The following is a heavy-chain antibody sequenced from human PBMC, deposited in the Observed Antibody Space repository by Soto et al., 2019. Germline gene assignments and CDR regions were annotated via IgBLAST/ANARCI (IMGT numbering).Heavy chain of an antibody. CDR1: GGSISSYY. V-gene: IGHV4-59*01. CDR2: IYYSGST. CDR3: ARGTRGESYLNPKFDY. J-gene: IGHJ4*02. Sequence: SETLSLTCTVSGGSISSYYWSWIRQPPGKGLEWIGYIYYSGSTNYNPSLKSRVTISVDTSKNQFSLKLSSVTAADTAVYYCARGTRGESYLNPKFDYWGQGTLVTVSS. D-gene: IGHD1-26*01.